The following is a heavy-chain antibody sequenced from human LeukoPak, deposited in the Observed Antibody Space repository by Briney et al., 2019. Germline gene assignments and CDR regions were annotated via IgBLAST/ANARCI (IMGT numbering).Heavy chain of an antibody. CDR2: MNPNSGNT. V-gene: IGHV1-8*01. D-gene: IGHD2-15*01. CDR1: GYTFTRYD. Sequence: ASVKVSCKASGYTFTRYDINWVRQATGQGLEWMGWMNPNSGNTGYAQKFQGRVTMTRNTSISTAYMELSSLRSEDTAVYYCASLTTGYCSGGSCLTRTDAFDIWGQGTLVTVSS. J-gene: IGHJ4*02. CDR3: ASLTTGYCSGGSCLTRTDAFDI.